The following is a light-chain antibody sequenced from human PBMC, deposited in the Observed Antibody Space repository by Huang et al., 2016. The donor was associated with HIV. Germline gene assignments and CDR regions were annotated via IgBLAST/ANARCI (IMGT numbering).Light chain of an antibody. CDR1: QSVNSY. V-gene: IGKV3-11*01. J-gene: IGKJ3*01. Sequence: EIVLTQSPAILSLSPGERATLSCRASQSVNSYLAWYQQIPGQAPRLLIYDTSNRATGIPAMFSGSRSGTDFTLTISSLEPEDFAVYYCQQRSDWPPFTFGPGTKVDIK. CDR2: DTS. CDR3: QQRSDWPPFT.